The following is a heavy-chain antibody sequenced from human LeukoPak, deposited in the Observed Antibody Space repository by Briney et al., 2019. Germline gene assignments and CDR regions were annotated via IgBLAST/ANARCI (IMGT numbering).Heavy chain of an antibody. D-gene: IGHD2-2*02. J-gene: IGHJ4*02. CDR3: ARGVRYPPSFDY. Sequence: ASVKVSCKASGYTFTNYDINWVRQAPGQGLEWMGWMNPNSGNTGNAQKFQGRVTMTRNTSISTAYMELSSLRSEDTGVFYCARGVRYPPSFDYWGQGTLVTVSS. V-gene: IGHV1-8*01. CDR2: MNPNSGNT. CDR1: GYTFTNYD.